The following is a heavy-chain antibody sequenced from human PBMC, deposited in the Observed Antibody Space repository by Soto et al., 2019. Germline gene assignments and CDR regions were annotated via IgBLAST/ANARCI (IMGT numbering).Heavy chain of an antibody. CDR2: ISYAGNNI. CDR1: GFTLRNFV. J-gene: IGHJ6*02. V-gene: IGHV3-30*18. CDR3: PKDQSSIFRIFSCMDV. D-gene: IGHD3-3*01. Sequence: GGSLRLSCAASGFTLRNFVMHWVRQAPGKGLEWVAVISYAGNNIYYADSVKGRFTISRDNSGNTLYLEMSSLRGEDTAVYYCPKDQSSIFRIFSCMDVWGQVTSVPVSS.